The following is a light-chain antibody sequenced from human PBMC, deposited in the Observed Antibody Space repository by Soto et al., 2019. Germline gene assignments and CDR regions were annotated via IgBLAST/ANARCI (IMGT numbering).Light chain of an antibody. V-gene: IGLV2-11*01. CDR3: SAYTARSTLV. J-gene: IGLJ3*02. Sequence: QSALTQPRSVSGSPGQSVTISCTGTSSDVGTYTYVSWYQQHPGKAPKLIIYDVIKRPSGVPDRFSGSKSGNTASLTISGLQSEDEGDYYCSAYTARSTLVFGGGTKLTVL. CDR2: DVI. CDR1: SSDVGTYTY.